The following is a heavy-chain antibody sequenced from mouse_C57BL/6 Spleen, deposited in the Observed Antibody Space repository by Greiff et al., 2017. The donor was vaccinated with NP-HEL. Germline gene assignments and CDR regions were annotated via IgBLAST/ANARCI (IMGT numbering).Heavy chain of an antibody. J-gene: IGHJ3*01. CDR2: ISNLAYSI. V-gene: IGHV5-15*01. Sequence: EVQRVESGGGLVQPGGSLKLSCAASGFTFSDYGMAWVRQAPRKGPEWVAFISNLAYSIYYADTVTGRFTISRENAKNTLYLEMSSLRSEETAMYYCARLLYYDYGGFAYWGQGTLVTVSA. D-gene: IGHD2-4*01. CDR1: GFTFSDYG. CDR3: ARLLYYDYGGFAY.